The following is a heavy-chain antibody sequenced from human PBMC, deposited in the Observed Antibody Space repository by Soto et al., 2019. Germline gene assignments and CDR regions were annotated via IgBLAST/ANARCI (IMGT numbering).Heavy chain of an antibody. V-gene: IGHV1-8*01. J-gene: IGHJ5*02. Sequence: ASVKVSCKASGYTFTSYYINWVLQATGQGLEWMGWMNPNSGNTGYAQKFQGRVTMTRNTSISTAYMELSSLRSEDTAVYYCARGQQLVLGGWFDPWGQGSLVTVSS. CDR3: ARGQQLVLGGWFDP. CDR2: MNPNSGNT. D-gene: IGHD6-13*01. CDR1: GYTFTSYY.